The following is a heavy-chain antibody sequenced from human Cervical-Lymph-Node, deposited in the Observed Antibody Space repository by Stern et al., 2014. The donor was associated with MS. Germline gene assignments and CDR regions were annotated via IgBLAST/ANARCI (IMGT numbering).Heavy chain of an antibody. Sequence: QVQLVQPGAEVKKPGASVKVSCKASGYTFTGYYIHWVRQAPGQGLEWMGWIIPNNGDTNYAQNFQGRVTMTRDTSISTAYMELSRLRSDDTAVYYCAKDGYNYWGQGTLVTVSS. J-gene: IGHJ4*02. CDR2: IIPNNGDT. CDR3: AKDGYNY. V-gene: IGHV1-2*02. CDR1: GYTFTGYY. D-gene: IGHD5-24*01.